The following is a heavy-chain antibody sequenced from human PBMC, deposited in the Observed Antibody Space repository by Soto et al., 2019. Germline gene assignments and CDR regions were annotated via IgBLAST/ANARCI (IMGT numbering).Heavy chain of an antibody. V-gene: IGHV3-48*04. CDR1: GFTFTSYN. CDR3: AREEILDYYIDV. J-gene: IGHJ6*03. Sequence: VLLVESGGGLEQPGGSLRLSCAASGFTFTSYNMMWVRQAPGKGLEWISYISISSGTIFYADSVKGRFTISRDNANNSLFLQMDSLRTEDTGVYYCAREEILDYYIDVWGKGTTVTVSS. CDR2: ISISSGTI.